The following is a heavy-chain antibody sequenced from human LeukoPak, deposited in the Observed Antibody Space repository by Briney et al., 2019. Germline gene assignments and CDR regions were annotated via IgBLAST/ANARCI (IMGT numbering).Heavy chain of an antibody. Sequence: SETLSLTCAVYGGSFSGYYWSWLRQPPGKGLEWIGEINHSGSTNYNPSLKSRVTISVDTSKNQFSLKLSSVTAADTAVYYCARGYERNYDYVWGRRTRFDYWGQGTLVTVSS. V-gene: IGHV4-34*01. D-gene: IGHD3-16*01. J-gene: IGHJ4*02. CDR1: GGSFSGYY. CDR3: ARGYERNYDYVWGRRTRFDY. CDR2: INHSGST.